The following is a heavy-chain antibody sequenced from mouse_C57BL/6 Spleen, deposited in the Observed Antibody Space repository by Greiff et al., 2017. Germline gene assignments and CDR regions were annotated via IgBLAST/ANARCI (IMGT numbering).Heavy chain of an antibody. Sequence: EVQLQQSGAELVRPGASVKLSCTASGFNIKDDYMHWVKQRPEQGLEWIGWIDPENGDTEYASKFQGKATITADKSSNTAYLQLSSLTSEDTAVYYCTTPYDYGYYYAMDYWGQGTSVTVSS. CDR1: GFNIKDDY. CDR3: TTPYDYGYYYAMDY. CDR2: IDPENGDT. D-gene: IGHD2-4*01. V-gene: IGHV14-4*01. J-gene: IGHJ4*01.